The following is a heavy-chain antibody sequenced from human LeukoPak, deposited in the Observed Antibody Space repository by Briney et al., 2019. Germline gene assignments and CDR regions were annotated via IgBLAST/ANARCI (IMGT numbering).Heavy chain of an antibody. CDR1: VGTFSSYA. D-gene: IGHD1-1*01. J-gene: IGHJ5*02. V-gene: IGHV1-69*05. Sequence: SVKVSCKASVGTFSSYAISWVRQAPGHGLEWMGGIIPIFGTANYAQKFQGRVTITTDESTSTAYMELSSLRSEDTAVYYCARAATGTSSRVWFDHWGQGTLVTVSS. CDR3: ARAATGTSSRVWFDH. CDR2: IIPIFGTA.